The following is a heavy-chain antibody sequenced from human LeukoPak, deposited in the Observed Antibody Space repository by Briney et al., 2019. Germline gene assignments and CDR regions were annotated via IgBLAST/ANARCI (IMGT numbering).Heavy chain of an antibody. CDR2: ISAYNGNT. V-gene: IGHV1-18*01. CDR1: GYTFTSYG. D-gene: IGHD2-2*01. J-gene: IGHJ3*02. Sequence: ASVKVSCKASGYTFTSYGISWVRQAPGQGLEWMGWISAYNGNTNYAQKLQGRVTMTTDTSTSTAYVELRSLRSDDTAVYYCARVKDIVVVPAAIEAFAFDIWGQGTMVTVSS. CDR3: ARVKDIVVVPAAIEAFAFDI.